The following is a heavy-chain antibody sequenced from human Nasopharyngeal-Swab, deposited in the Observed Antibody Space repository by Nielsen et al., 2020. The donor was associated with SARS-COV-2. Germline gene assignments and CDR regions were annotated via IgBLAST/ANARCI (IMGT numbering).Heavy chain of an antibody. D-gene: IGHD3-22*01. CDR2: ISSSSRTI. J-gene: IGHJ4*02. CDR3: AKEPIVTMIVVVIDPYFDY. Sequence: WIRQPPGKGLEWVSYISSSSRTIYYADSVKGRFTISRDNAKNSLYLQMNSLRAEDTAVYYCAKEPIVTMIVVVIDPYFDYWGQGTLVTVSS. V-gene: IGHV3-48*04.